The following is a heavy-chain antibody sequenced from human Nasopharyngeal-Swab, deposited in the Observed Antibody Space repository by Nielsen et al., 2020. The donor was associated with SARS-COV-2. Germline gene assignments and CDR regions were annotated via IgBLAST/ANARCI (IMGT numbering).Heavy chain of an antibody. D-gene: IGHD3-22*01. V-gene: IGHV1-3*01. CDR2: INAGNFNT. J-gene: IGHJ4*02. CDR3: ARLERGYYPDY. CDR1: GYTFTSYA. Sequence: ASVNVSCKASGYTFTSYAMHWVLQAPGHRLEWMGWINAGNFNTKYSQKFQGRVTITMDTSASNAYMELSSLRSEDTAVYYCARLERGYYPDYWGQGTLVTVSS.